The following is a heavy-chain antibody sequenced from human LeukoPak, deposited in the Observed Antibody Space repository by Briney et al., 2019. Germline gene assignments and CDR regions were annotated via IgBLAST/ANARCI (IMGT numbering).Heavy chain of an antibody. CDR2: IKQDGSEK. V-gene: IGHV3-7*03. J-gene: IGHJ4*02. CDR3: AGDAGPFDF. CDR1: GFTFRSYW. D-gene: IGHD6-13*01. Sequence: GGSLRLSCAASGFTFRSYWMSWVRHAPGKGREWGANIKQDGSEKYYVDSVKVRFTISRHNAKNSLYLQMNSLRAEDTAVYYCAGDAGPFDFWGQGTLVTVSS.